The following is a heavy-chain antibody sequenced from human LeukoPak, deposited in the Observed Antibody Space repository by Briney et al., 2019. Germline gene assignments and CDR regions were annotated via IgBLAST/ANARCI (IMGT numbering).Heavy chain of an antibody. CDR1: GYTISSSYY. J-gene: IGHJ5*02. CDR3: ARDPSPFYSGSYLGFDP. V-gene: IGHV4-61*01. D-gene: IGHD1-26*01. CDR2: IYYSGNT. Sequence: PSETPSLTCTVSGYTISSSYYWSWIRQPPGKGLEWIGYIYYSGNTNYNPSLKSRVTILVDTSKNQFSLKLSSVTAADTAVYYCARDPSPFYSGSYLGFDPWGQGTLVTVSS.